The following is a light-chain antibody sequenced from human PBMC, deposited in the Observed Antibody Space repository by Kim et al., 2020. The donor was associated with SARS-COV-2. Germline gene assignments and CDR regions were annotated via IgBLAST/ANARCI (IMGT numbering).Light chain of an antibody. CDR2: GNS. CDR3: QSYDSSLSDWM. J-gene: IGLJ3*02. V-gene: IGLV1-40*01. CDR1: SSNIGAGYD. Sequence: QSVLTQPPSVSGAPGQRVTISCTGSSSNIGAGYDVHWYQQLPGTAPKLLIYGNSNRPSGVPDRFSGSKSGTSASLAITGLQAEDEADYYCQSYDSSLSDWMFGGGTQLTVL.